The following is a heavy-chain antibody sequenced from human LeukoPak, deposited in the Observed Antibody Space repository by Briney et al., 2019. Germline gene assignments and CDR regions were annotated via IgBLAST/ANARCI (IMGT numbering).Heavy chain of an antibody. CDR1: GFTFSIYA. V-gene: IGHV3-23*01. CDR3: ARDSGLQLDAFDI. J-gene: IGHJ3*02. D-gene: IGHD6-6*01. CDR2: ISGSGGST. Sequence: PGGTLRLSCAASGFTFSIYAMSWVRQAPGMGLEWVSAISGSGGSTYYADSVKGRFTISRDNSKNTLYLQMNSLRAEDTAVYYCARDSGLQLDAFDIWGQGTMVTVSS.